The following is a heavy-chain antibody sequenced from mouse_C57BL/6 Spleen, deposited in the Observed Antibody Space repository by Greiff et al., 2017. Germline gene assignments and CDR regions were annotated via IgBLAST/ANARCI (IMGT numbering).Heavy chain of an antibody. D-gene: IGHD1-1*01. CDR1: GYAFSSSW. CDR2: IYPGDGDT. V-gene: IGHV1-82*01. CDR3: ARWNYGSSYGFDV. J-gene: IGHJ1*03. Sequence: QVQLKESGPELVKPGASVKISCKASGYAFSSSWMNWVKQRPGKGLEWIGRIYPGDGDTNYNGKFKGKATLTADKSSSTAYMQLSSLTSEDSAVYFCARWNYGSSYGFDVWGTGTTVTVSS.